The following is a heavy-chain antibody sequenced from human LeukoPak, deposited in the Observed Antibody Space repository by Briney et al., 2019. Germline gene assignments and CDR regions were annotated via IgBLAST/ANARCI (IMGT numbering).Heavy chain of an antibody. CDR3: ARFRTYYDYVWGSYRPYYYFDY. D-gene: IGHD3-16*02. V-gene: IGHV4-39*01. CDR1: GGSISSSSYY. Sequence: SETLSLTCTVSGGSISSSSYYWGWIRQPPGKGLEWIGSIYYSGSTYYNPSLKSRVTISVDTSKNQFSLKLSSVTAADTAVYYCARFRTYYDYVWGSYRPYYYFDYWGQGTLVTVSS. J-gene: IGHJ4*02. CDR2: IYYSGST.